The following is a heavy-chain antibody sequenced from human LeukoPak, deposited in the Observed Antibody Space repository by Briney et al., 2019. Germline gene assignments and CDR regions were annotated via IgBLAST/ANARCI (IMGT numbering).Heavy chain of an antibody. D-gene: IGHD6-19*01. CDR3: ASTSGWYEPIDY. CDR2: IWYDGSNK. J-gene: IGHJ4*02. Sequence: GGSLRLSCAASGFTFSSYGMHWVRQAPGKGLEWVAVIWYDGSNKYYADSVKGRFIISRDNSKNTLYLQMNSLRAEDTVVYYCASTSGWYEPIDYWGQGTLVTVSS. V-gene: IGHV3-33*01. CDR1: GFTFSSYG.